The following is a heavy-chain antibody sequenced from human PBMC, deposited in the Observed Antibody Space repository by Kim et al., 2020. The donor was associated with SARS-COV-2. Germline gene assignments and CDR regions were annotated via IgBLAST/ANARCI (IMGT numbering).Heavy chain of an antibody. CDR1: GYNFTNYA. CDR2: INGGKGNT. J-gene: IGHJ4*02. Sequence: ASVKVSCRASGYNFTNYAMHWVRQAPGQSLEWMGWINGGKGNTKYSQKFQGRVTITRDTSASTAHMELSSLRSEDTAVYFCTRDSGYAGSVPTPFDYWGQGTLVTVSS. CDR3: TRDSGYAGSVPTPFDY. V-gene: IGHV1-3*01. D-gene: IGHD3-10*01.